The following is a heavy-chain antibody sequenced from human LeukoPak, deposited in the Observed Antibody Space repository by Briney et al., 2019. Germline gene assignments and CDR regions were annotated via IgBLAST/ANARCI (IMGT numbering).Heavy chain of an antibody. D-gene: IGHD3-10*01. CDR3: ARDRRMVRGVIRGSYGMDV. Sequence: ASVKVSCKASGYTFTSYAMHWVRQAPGQGLEWMGWINAGNGNTKYSQKFQGRVTITRDTSASTAYMELSSLRSEDTAVYYCARDRRMVRGVIRGSYGMDVWGQGTTVTVSS. J-gene: IGHJ6*02. V-gene: IGHV1-3*01. CDR1: GYTFTSYA. CDR2: INAGNGNT.